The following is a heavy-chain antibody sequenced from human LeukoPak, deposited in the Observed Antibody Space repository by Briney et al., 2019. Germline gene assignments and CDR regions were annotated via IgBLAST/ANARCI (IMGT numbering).Heavy chain of an antibody. Sequence: GGSLRLSCAASGFTFSSYAMSWVRQAPGKGLEWVSAISGLGDTTYYADSVKGRFTISRDNSKNMLCLQMNRLRAEDTAVYYCAKDRSYYDTGGYYQVDYWGQGTLVTVSS. CDR2: ISGLGDTT. D-gene: IGHD3-22*01. CDR3: AKDRSYYDTGGYYQVDY. CDR1: GFTFSSYA. J-gene: IGHJ4*02. V-gene: IGHV3-23*01.